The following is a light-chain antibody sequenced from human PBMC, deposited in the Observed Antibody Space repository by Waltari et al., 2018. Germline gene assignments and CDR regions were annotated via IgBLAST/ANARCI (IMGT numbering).Light chain of an antibody. CDR1: SSNIGGNV. Sequence: QSVLTQPPSTSGTPGQRVIISCSGSSSNIGGNVVHWYQQIPRTAPKLLIYSSDQRPSGVPDRFSGSKSGTSASLAISGLQSEDEADYYCVAWDDSLTGYVFGTGTKVTVL. V-gene: IGLV1-44*01. CDR3: VAWDDSLTGYV. CDR2: SSD. J-gene: IGLJ1*01.